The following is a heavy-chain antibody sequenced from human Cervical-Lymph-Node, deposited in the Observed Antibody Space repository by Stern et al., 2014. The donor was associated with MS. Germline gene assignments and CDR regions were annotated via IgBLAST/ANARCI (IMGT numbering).Heavy chain of an antibody. V-gene: IGHV3-21*01. D-gene: IGHD3-10*01. CDR2: ISSSSSYI. CDR3: ARADATGSAGSGY. CDR1: GFTFSSYS. Sequence: EVQLVESGGGLVKPGGSLRLSCAASGFTFSSYSMNWVRQAPGKGLEWVSSISSSSSYIYYADSVKGRFTISRDNAKNSLYLQMNSLRAEDTAVYYCARADATGSAGSGYWGQGTRVTVSS. J-gene: IGHJ4*02.